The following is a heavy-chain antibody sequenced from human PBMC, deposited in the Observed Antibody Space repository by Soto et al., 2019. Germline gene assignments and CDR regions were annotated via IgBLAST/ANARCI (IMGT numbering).Heavy chain of an antibody. CDR1: GFTFSSYG. CDR2: IWYDGSNK. D-gene: IGHD2-21*01. CDR3: AREEHIVTTTYAFHYALDV. V-gene: IGHV3-33*01. Sequence: GGSLRLSCAASGFTFSSYGMHWVRQAPGKGLEWVAVIWYDGSNKYYADSVKGRFTISRDNSKNTLYLQMNSLRAEDTAVYYCAREEHIVTTTYAFHYALDVWGPGTPVTVSS. J-gene: IGHJ6*02.